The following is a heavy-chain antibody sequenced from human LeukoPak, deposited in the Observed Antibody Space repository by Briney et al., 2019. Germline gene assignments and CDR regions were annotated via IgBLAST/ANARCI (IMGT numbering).Heavy chain of an antibody. CDR2: IYYSGST. J-gene: IGHJ3*02. V-gene: IGHV4-59*08. CDR3: ARHLTNAFDI. CDR1: GGSLSSYY. Sequence: SETLSLTCTVSGGSLSSYYWSWIRQPPGMGVEGIGYIYYSGSTNYNPSLKSRVTISVDTSKNQFSLELSSVTAADTAVYYGARHLTNAFDIWGQGTMVTVSS.